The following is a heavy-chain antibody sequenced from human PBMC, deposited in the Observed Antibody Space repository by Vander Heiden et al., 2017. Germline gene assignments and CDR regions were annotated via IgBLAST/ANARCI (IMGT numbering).Heavy chain of an antibody. Sequence: EVQLVESGGGLVKPGGSLRLSCAASGFTFSNAWMSWGPQAPGKGLEWVGRIKSKTDGGTTDYAAPVKGRFTISRDDSKNTLYLQMNSLKTEDTAVYYCTTQLRFLEWLSNWFDPWGQGTLVTVSS. D-gene: IGHD3-3*01. J-gene: IGHJ5*02. CDR1: GFTFSNAW. CDR2: IKSKTDGGTT. V-gene: IGHV3-15*01. CDR3: TTQLRFLEWLSNWFDP.